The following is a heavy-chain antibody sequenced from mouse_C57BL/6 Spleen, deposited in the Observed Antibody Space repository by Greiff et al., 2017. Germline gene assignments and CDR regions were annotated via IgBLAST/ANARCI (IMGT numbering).Heavy chain of an antibody. Sequence: QVQLQQSGPELVKPGASVKISCKASGYAFSSSWMNWVKQRPGKGLEWIGRIYPGDGDTNYNGKFKGKATLTADKSSSTAYMQLSSLTSEDSAVYFCASPYRTGTGGFAYWGQGTLVTVSA. J-gene: IGHJ3*01. V-gene: IGHV1-82*01. CDR1: GYAFSSSW. D-gene: IGHD4-1*01. CDR2: IYPGDGDT. CDR3: ASPYRTGTGGFAY.